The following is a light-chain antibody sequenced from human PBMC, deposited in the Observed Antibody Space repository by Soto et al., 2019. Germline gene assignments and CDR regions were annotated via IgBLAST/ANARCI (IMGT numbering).Light chain of an antibody. CDR1: QSVGNNY. CDR3: RQYAYAPVT. Sequence: EIVLTQSPGTLSLSPGERATLSCRASQSVGNNYFSWYQQKPGQPPRLLIYHSSIRATGLTDRFSGSWSGADFTPTTNRLEPEDYSVFFCRQYAYAPVTFGGGTKVDIK. V-gene: IGKV3-20*01. J-gene: IGKJ4*02. CDR2: HSS.